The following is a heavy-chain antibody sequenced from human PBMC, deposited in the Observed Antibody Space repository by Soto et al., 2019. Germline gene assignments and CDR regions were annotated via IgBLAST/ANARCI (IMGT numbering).Heavy chain of an antibody. CDR2: IYYSGST. CDR1: GGSISSGDYY. J-gene: IGHJ4*02. Sequence: SESLSLTCTVSGGSISSGDYYWSWIRQPPGKGLEWIGYIYYSGSTYYNPSLKSRVTISVDTSKNQFSLKLSSVTAADTAVYYCARVRVDYYDSSGYYLFDYWGQGTLVTVSS. V-gene: IGHV4-30-4*01. CDR3: ARVRVDYYDSSGYYLFDY. D-gene: IGHD3-22*01.